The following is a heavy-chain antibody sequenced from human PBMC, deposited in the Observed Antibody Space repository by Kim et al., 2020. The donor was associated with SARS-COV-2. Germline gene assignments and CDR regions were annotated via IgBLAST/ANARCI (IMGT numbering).Heavy chain of an antibody. CDR3: ANTIWGSYAFDI. Sequence: SYSPSFHGQVTISADKSISTAYLQWSSLKASDTAMYYCANTIWGSYAFDIWGQGTMVTVSS. V-gene: IGHV5-51*01. J-gene: IGHJ3*02. D-gene: IGHD7-27*01.